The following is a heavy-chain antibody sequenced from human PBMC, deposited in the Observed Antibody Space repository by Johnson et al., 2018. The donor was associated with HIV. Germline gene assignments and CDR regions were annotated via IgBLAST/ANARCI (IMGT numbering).Heavy chain of an antibody. CDR3: AKDHVSSGQGTFDI. D-gene: IGHD3-22*01. Sequence: VQLVESGGGVVQPGRSLRLSCAASGFTFSSYWVHWVRQAPGKGLVWVSRINSDGSSTSYADSVKGRFTISRDNSKNTLYLQMNSLSAEDTALYYCAKDHVSSGQGTFDIWGQGTMVTVSS. J-gene: IGHJ3*02. CDR1: GFTFSSYW. CDR2: INSDGSST. V-gene: IGHV3-74*01.